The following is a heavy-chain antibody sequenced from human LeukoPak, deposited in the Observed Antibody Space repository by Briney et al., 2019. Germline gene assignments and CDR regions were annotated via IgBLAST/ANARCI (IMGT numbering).Heavy chain of an antibody. Sequence: QAGGSLRLSCAASGFTFSSYGMHWVRQAPGKGLEWVAVIWYDGSNKYYADSVKGRFTISRDNSKNTLYLQMNSLRAEDTAVYYCAKEEGIAVAGPGLDYWGQGTLVTVSS. J-gene: IGHJ4*02. CDR2: IWYDGSNK. CDR1: GFTFSSYG. D-gene: IGHD6-19*01. V-gene: IGHV3-33*06. CDR3: AKEEGIAVAGPGLDY.